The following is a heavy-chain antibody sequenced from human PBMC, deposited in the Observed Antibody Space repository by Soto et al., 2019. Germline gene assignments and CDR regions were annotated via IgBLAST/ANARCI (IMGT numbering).Heavy chain of an antibody. CDR1: GFGFTNAW. V-gene: IGHV3-15*07. CDR2: IKSKTHGGTT. J-gene: IGHJ4*01. Sequence: GGSLRLSCAASGFGFTNAWINWARQAPGKGLEWVGRIKSKTHGGTTDFAAPVKGRFAISMDDSKNIAYMQMNSLQIEDTAVYCCCTVYCNDMLVDLLGYWGHGTLDTVSS. D-gene: IGHD3-22*01. CDR3: CTVYCNDMLVDLLGY.